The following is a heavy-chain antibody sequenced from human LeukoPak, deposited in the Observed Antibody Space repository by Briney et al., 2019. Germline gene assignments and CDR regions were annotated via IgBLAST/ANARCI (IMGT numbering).Heavy chain of an antibody. CDR1: GFTFSNAW. CDR2: IRYHGTTK. Sequence: PGGSLRLSCAASGFTFSNAWMSWVRQAPGKGLEWVAYIRYHGTTKYYVDSVKGRFTISRDNPKNTLSLQMSSLRAEDTGVYYCAKDQGSMFGYFNFWGQGTLVTVSS. D-gene: IGHD3-10*02. CDR3: AKDQGSMFGYFNF. J-gene: IGHJ4*02. V-gene: IGHV3-30*02.